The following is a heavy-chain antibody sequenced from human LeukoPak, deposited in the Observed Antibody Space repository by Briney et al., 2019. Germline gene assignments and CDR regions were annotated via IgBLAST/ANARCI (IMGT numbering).Heavy chain of an antibody. D-gene: IGHD3-22*01. CDR2: SWYDGTKE. CDR1: GFSFRSYA. Sequence: PGTSLRLSCAASGFSFRSYAMHWVRQAPGKGLEWVAVSWYDGTKEYYADSLKGRFTISRDNSKNTLTLQMNSLRAEDTAVYYCARDIHYFDSSASGFWGQGTLVTVSS. V-gene: IGHV3-33*01. J-gene: IGHJ4*02. CDR3: ARDIHYFDSSASGF.